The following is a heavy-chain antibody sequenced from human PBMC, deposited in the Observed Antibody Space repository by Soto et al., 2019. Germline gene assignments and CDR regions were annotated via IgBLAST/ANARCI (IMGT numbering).Heavy chain of an antibody. J-gene: IGHJ2*01. CDR2: VYYDAKT. D-gene: IGHD6-13*01. CDR1: GDSITSHY. V-gene: IGHV4-59*08. CDR3: ARHKGIAPAVCDFDL. Sequence: QVQLQESGPGLVKLSEILSLTCTLPGDSITSHYLSWIRQPPGKGLEWIGYVYYDAKTDSNPSLTRRVTTPRDPSKNQTSLRLTPVTAADPAVYYCARHKGIAPAVCDFDLWGRGTLVSVPS.